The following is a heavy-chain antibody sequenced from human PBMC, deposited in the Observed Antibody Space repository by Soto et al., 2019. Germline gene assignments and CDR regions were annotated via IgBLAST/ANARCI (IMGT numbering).Heavy chain of an antibody. J-gene: IGHJ6*02. CDR2: ISGRGGST. V-gene: IGHV3-23*01. D-gene: IGHD3-3*01. CDR1: GFTFSSYA. Sequence: GGSLRLSCAASGFTFSSYAMSWVRQAPGKGLEWVSAISGRGGSTYYADSVKGRVTISRDNAKNTLYLQMNSLRAEDTAVYYCARERIMIFGVVITTHYGMDVWGQGTTVTVSS. CDR3: ARERIMIFGVVITTHYGMDV.